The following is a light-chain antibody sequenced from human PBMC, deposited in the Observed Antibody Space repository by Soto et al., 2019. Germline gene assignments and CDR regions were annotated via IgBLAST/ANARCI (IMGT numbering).Light chain of an antibody. V-gene: IGLV1-40*01. Sequence: QLVLTQPPSASRAPGQSVTISSTGSSSNIGAGFDVHWYQQLPGTAPKLLLYGNSNRPSGVPDRFSGSKSGTSASLAITGLQTEDEADYYCQSYDSSLSGVVFGGGTKLTVL. CDR3: QSYDSSLSGVV. J-gene: IGLJ2*01. CDR2: GNS. CDR1: SSNIGAGFD.